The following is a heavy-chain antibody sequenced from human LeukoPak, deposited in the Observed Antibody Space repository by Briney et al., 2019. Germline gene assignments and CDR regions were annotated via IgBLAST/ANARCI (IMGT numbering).Heavy chain of an antibody. J-gene: IGHJ4*02. V-gene: IGHV1-8*01. Sequence: ASVKVSCKASGYTFTSYDINWVRQATGQGLEWMGWMNPNSGNTGYAQKFQGRVTMTRNTSISTAYMELSSLRSDDTAVYYCARVIRGDGYNYPDYWGQGTLVTVSS. D-gene: IGHD5-12*01. CDR3: ARVIRGDGYNYPDY. CDR2: MNPNSGNT. CDR1: GYTFTSYD.